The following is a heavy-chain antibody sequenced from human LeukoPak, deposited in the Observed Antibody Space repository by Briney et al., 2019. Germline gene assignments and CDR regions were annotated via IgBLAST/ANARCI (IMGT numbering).Heavy chain of an antibody. CDR1: GGSISSGDYY. Sequence: PSETLSLTCTVSGGSISSGDYYWSWIRRPPGKGLEWIGYIYYSGSTYYNPSLKSRVTISVDTSKNQFSLKLSSVTAADTAVYYCARERWTVTNPGSFDYWGQGTLVTVSS. CDR3: ARERWTVTNPGSFDY. J-gene: IGHJ4*02. D-gene: IGHD4-17*01. CDR2: IYYSGST. V-gene: IGHV4-30-4*01.